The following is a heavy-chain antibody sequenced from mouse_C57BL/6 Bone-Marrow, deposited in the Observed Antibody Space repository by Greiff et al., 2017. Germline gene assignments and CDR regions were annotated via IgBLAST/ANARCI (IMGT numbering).Heavy chain of an antibody. CDR2: ISSGGSYT. CDR1: GFTFSSYG. D-gene: IGHD2-3*01. J-gene: IGHJ4*01. Sequence: EVKVVESGGDLVKPGGSLKLSCAASGFTFSSYGMSWVRQTPDKRLEWVATISSGGSYTYYPDSVKGRFTISRDNAKNTLYLQMSSLKSEDTDMYYGERRGGYYACYYYAMDYWGQGTSVTVSS. V-gene: IGHV5-6*02. CDR3: ERRGGYYACYYYAMDY.